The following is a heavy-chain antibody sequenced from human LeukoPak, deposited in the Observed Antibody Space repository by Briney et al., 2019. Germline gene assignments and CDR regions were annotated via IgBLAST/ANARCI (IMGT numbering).Heavy chain of an antibody. D-gene: IGHD5-12*01. Sequence: ATVKVSSKASGYTFTSYGISWVRQAPGQGREGMGWISAYNGNTNYAQKLQGRLTMTTDPSTSTAYMELRSLRSDDTAVYYCARDESLVIVASGYWGQGTLVTLFS. CDR2: ISAYNGNT. J-gene: IGHJ4*02. V-gene: IGHV1-18*01. CDR1: GYTFTSYG. CDR3: ARDESLVIVASGY.